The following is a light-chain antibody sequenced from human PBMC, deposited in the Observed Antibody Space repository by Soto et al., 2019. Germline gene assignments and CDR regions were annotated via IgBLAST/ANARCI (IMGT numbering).Light chain of an antibody. CDR3: QQYNSYLWT. V-gene: IGKV1-5*03. J-gene: IGKJ1*01. CDR2: KAS. CDR1: QSVSIW. Sequence: DVQMTQSPSTLSASVGDRVTITCRASQSVSIWLACYQQKPGKAPKLLIYKASSLESGVPSRFSGSGSGAEFTLTISSLQPDDFATYYCQQYNSYLWTFGQGTKVDIK.